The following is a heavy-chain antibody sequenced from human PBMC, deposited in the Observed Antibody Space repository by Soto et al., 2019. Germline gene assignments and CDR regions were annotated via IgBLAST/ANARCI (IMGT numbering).Heavy chain of an antibody. Sequence: HPGGSLRLSCAASGFTFNEYAMHWVRQAPGKGLEWVSGITWNSDRVGYADSVKGRFTISRDNARNSLYLQMNSLRVEDTAFYYCVRDRGRWLQFHYFDFWGHGTLVTVSS. CDR1: GFTFNEYA. CDR3: VRDRGRWLQFHYFDF. J-gene: IGHJ4*01. D-gene: IGHD5-12*01. CDR2: ITWNSDRV. V-gene: IGHV3-9*01.